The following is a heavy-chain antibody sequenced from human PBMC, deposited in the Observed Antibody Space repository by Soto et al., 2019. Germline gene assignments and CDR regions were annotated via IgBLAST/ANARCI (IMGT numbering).Heavy chain of an antibody. CDR1: GVSIISVDYY. J-gene: IGHJ6*02. D-gene: IGHD3-22*01. CDR2: IYYIGST. Sequence: SDTLSLTCTVSGVSIISVDYYWILIRQPPGKGLEWIGYIYYIGSTYYNPSLKSRVTISVDTSKNQFSLKLSSVTAADTAVYYCARGHSSLSWNYYYYVLDVWVQGPTVS. CDR3: ARGHSSLSWNYYYYVLDV. V-gene: IGHV4-30-4*01.